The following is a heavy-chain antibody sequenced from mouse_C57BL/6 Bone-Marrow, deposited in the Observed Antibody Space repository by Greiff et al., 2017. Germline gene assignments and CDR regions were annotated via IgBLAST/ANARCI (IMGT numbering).Heavy chain of an antibody. Sequence: QVQLQQPGAELVRPGSSVKLSCKASGYTFTSYWMDWVKQRPGQGLEWIGNIYPSDSETHYNQKFKDKATLTVDKSSSTAYMQLSSLTSEDSAVYYCARWGVRRQKYNYWGQGTTLTVSS. CDR1: GYTFTSYW. CDR3: ARWGVRRQKYNY. CDR2: IYPSDSET. J-gene: IGHJ2*01. V-gene: IGHV1-61*01. D-gene: IGHD2-14*01.